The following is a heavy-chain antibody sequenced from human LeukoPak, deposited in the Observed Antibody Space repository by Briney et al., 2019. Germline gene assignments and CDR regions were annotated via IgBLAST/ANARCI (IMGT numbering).Heavy chain of an antibody. Sequence: GGSLRLSCAASGFTFSSYSMTLVRQAPGKGLEWVSYISGSSSPIYYADSVKGRVTISRDNAKDSLYLQMTSLRDEDTAVYYCARVSGSYYFDYWGQGTLVTVSP. CDR2: ISGSSSPI. J-gene: IGHJ4*02. D-gene: IGHD3-10*01. V-gene: IGHV3-48*02. CDR3: ARVSGSYYFDY. CDR1: GFTFSSYS.